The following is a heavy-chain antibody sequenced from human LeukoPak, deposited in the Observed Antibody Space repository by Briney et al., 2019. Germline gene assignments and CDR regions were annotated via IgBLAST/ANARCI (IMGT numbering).Heavy chain of an antibody. D-gene: IGHD3-22*01. V-gene: IGHV3-30*02. J-gene: IGHJ3*02. CDR3: ANPGRGGGTYETDTFDI. CDR1: GFSCSIYG. CDR2: IRFDGSDK. Sequence: GGSVRLSCVASGFSCSIYGMHWVRQAPGKGLEWLSFIRFDGSDKFYGDSVKDRFTISRDNSKNTLYLQMNILRAEDSAVYYCANPGRGGGTYETDTFDIRGQGTKVTVSS.